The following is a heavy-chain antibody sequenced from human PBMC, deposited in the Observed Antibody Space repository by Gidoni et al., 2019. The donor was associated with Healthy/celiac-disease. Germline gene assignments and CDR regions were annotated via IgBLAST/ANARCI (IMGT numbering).Heavy chain of an antibody. V-gene: IGHV4-39*01. CDR1: GGSISSSSYY. D-gene: IGHD6-13*01. Sequence: QLQLQESGPGLVKPSETLSLTCTVSGGSISSSSYYWGWIRQPPGKGLEWIGSIYYSGSTYYNPSLKSRVTISVDTSKNQFSLKLSSVTAADTAVYYCARLQMSYSSSWYYFDYWGQGTLVTVSS. CDR3: ARLQMSYSSSWYYFDY. CDR2: IYYSGST. J-gene: IGHJ4*02.